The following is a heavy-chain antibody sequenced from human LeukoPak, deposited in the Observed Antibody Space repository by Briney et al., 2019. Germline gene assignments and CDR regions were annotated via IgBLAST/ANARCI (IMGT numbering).Heavy chain of an antibody. CDR3: AGGDNLLRDFYDP. D-gene: IGHD3-16*01. J-gene: IGHJ5*02. CDR1: GFSFTGYY. V-gene: IGHV1-2*06. Sequence: ASVKVSCKASGFSFTGYYTHWVRQAPGQGLEWMGRMNPISGGADFAQKFQGRVTMTRDTSITTAYMELSRLTSDDTAVYYCAGGDNLLRDFYDPWGQGTLVIVSS. CDR2: MNPISGGA.